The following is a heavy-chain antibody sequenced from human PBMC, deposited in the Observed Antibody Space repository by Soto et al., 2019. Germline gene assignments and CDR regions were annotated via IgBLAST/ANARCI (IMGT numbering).Heavy chain of an antibody. J-gene: IGHJ6*02. CDR2: IKSKTDGGTT. V-gene: IGHV3-15*01. D-gene: IGHD3-22*01. CDR3: TTGIDSSGYYYYYYGMDV. Sequence: GSLRLSCSASGFTFINAWMSWFRHAPLKVLEWVGRIKSKTDGGTTDYAAPVKGRFTISRDDSKNTLYLQMNSLKTEDTAVYYCTTGIDSSGYYYYYYGMDVWGQGTTVTVSS. CDR1: GFTFINAW.